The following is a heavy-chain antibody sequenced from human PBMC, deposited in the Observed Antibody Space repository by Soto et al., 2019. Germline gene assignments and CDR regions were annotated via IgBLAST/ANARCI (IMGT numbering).Heavy chain of an antibody. CDR3: AKELSYSSRRTEFTL. CDR1: GFTFSSYW. V-gene: IGHV3-7*01. Sequence: GGSLRLSCAASGFTFSSYWMSWVRQAPGKGLEWVANIKQDGSEKYYVDSVKGRFTISRDNAKNSLYLQMNSLRAEDTAVYYCAKELSYSSRRTEFTLWCQGPRVTVSS. J-gene: IGHJ4*02. D-gene: IGHD6-19*01. CDR2: IKQDGSEK.